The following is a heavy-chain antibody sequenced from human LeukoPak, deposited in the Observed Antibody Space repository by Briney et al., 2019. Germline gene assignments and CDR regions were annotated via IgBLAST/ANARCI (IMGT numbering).Heavy chain of an antibody. CDR2: IYYSGST. Sequence: SETLSLTCTVSGGSISSYYWSWIRQPPGKGLEWIGYIYYSGSTYYNPSLKSRVTISVDTTKNQFSLKLSSVTAADTAVCYCARERVGGSFDYWGQGTLVTVSS. CDR3: ARERVGGSFDY. CDR1: GGSISSYY. V-gene: IGHV4-59*12. J-gene: IGHJ4*02. D-gene: IGHD2-15*01.